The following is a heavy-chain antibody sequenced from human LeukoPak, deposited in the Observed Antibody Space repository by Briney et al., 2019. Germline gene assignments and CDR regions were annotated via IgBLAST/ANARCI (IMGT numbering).Heavy chain of an antibody. D-gene: IGHD6-6*01. CDR1: GLTFSSYG. CDR3: ARDTQFLQQLVLLDYYYGMDV. CDR2: ISASGGST. V-gene: IGHV3-23*01. Sequence: GGSLRLSCAASGLTFSSYGMHWVRQAPGKGLEWVSGISASGGSTFYADSVKGRFTISRDNSKNTLYLQMNSLRAEDTAVYYCARDTQFLQQLVLLDYYYGMDVWGQGTTVTVSS. J-gene: IGHJ6*02.